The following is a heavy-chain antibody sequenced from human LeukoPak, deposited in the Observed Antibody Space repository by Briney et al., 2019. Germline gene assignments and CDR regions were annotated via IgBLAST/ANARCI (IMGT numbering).Heavy chain of an antibody. D-gene: IGHD6-13*01. CDR3: TRLYSSIWPYDAFDI. J-gene: IGHJ3*02. CDR1: GFTFSGSA. CDR2: IRSKANSYAT. V-gene: IGHV3-73*01. Sequence: GGSLKLSCAASGFTFSGSAMHWVRQASGKGLEWVGRIRSKANSYATAYAASVKGRFTISRDDSKNSAYLQMNSLKTEDTAVYYCTRLYSSIWPYDAFDIWGQGTMVTVSS.